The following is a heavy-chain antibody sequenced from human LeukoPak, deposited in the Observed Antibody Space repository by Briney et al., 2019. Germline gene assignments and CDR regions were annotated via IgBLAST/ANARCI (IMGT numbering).Heavy chain of an antibody. Sequence: SETLSLTCTVSGGSTSSGDYYWSWIRQPPGKGLEWIGNIYYSGNTYYNPSLKSRVTISVDTSKNQFSLKLSSVTAADTAVYYCARGGADSFDYWGQGTLVTVSS. CDR2: IYYSGNT. D-gene: IGHD1-26*01. CDR3: ARGGADSFDY. CDR1: GGSTSSGDYY. V-gene: IGHV4-30-4*01. J-gene: IGHJ4*02.